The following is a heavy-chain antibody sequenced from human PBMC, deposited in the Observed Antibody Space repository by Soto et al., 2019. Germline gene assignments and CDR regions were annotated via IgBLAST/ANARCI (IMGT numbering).Heavy chain of an antibody. D-gene: IGHD6-13*01. CDR2: IDPGDSDA. CDR3: ARREEAAGEFDS. V-gene: IGHV5-51*01. J-gene: IGHJ4*02. Sequence: GESLKISCKGSGYSFTSYWIGWVRQMPGKGLEWMGIIDPGDSDATYSPSFQGQVTISVDKSISTAYLQWSSLKASDTAMYFCARREEAAGEFDSWGQGTLVPVSS. CDR1: GYSFTSYW.